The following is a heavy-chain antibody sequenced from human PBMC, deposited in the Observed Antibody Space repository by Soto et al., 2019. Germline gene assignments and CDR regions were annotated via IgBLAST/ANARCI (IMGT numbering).Heavy chain of an antibody. J-gene: IGHJ6*02. CDR2: IYPGDSDT. D-gene: IGHD6-13*01. V-gene: IGHV5-51*01. CDR1: GYSFTSYW. Sequence: GESLKISCKGSGYSFTSYWIGWARQMPGKGLEWMGIIYPGDSDTRYSPSFQGQVTISADKSISTAYLQWSSLKASDTAMYYCARTAVPGKYYYGMDVWGHGTTLTVSS. CDR3: ARTAVPGKYYYGMDV.